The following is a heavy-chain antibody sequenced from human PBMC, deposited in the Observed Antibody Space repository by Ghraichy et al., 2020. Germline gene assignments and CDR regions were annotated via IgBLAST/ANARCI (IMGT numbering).Heavy chain of an antibody. CDR2: IKQDGSQR. V-gene: IGHV3-7*03. D-gene: IGHD4-17*01. CDR3: ARDSTTVTNLRGGDC. J-gene: IGHJ4*02. CDR1: GFTFSAYW. Sequence: GSLRLSCAASGFTFSAYWMSWVRQTPGKGLEWVANIKQDGSQRNYLDSVEGRFTISRDNAKNSVYLQMDSLRADDTAVYYCARDSTTVTNLRGGDCWGQGTLVTVSS.